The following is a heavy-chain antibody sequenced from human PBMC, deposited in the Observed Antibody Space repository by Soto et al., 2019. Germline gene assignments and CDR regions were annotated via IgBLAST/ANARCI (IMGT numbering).Heavy chain of an antibody. CDR2: IYYSGRT. V-gene: IGHV4-61*08. Sequence: PSETLSLTCAVSGVSISSADYSWSWIRQPPEKGLEWIGYIYYSGRTIYNPSLKSRVTISVDTSKNQFSLKLSSVTAADTAVYYCARVPSGDYAYYFDYWGQGTLVTVSS. J-gene: IGHJ4*02. CDR3: ARVPSGDYAYYFDY. D-gene: IGHD4-17*01. CDR1: GVSISSADYS.